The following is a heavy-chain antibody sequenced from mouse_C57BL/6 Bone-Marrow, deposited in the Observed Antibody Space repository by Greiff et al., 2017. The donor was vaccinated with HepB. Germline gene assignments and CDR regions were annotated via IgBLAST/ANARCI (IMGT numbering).Heavy chain of an antibody. CDR1: GFTFSDYG. Sequence: EVQVVESGGGLVKPGGSLKLSCAASGFTFSDYGMHWVRQAPEKGLEWVAYISSGSSTIYYADTVKGRFTISRDNAKNTLFLQMTCLRSEDTAMYYCATQLGRYWYFDVWGTGTTVTVSS. CDR3: ATQLGRYWYFDV. V-gene: IGHV5-17*01. J-gene: IGHJ1*03. CDR2: ISSGSSTI. D-gene: IGHD4-1*02.